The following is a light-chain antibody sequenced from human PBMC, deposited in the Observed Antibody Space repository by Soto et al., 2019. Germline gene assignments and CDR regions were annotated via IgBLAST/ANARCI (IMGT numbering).Light chain of an antibody. CDR2: QAS. CDR1: EFISKW. J-gene: IGKJ1*01. CDR3: QHYNSYLET. V-gene: IGKV1-5*03. Sequence: DIQITQSPSTLSASVGDRVTITCRASEFISKWLAWYQQKPGTAPKLLIYQASSLESGVPSRFSGSGSGTEFTLTITSVQPDDFATYYCQHYNSYLETFGQGTKVEIK.